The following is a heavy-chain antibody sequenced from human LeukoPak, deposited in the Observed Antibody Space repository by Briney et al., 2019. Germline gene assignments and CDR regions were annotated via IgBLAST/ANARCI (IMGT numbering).Heavy chain of an antibody. CDR3: CGSGYYMDV. CDR1: VGSISSGGYY. J-gene: IGHJ6*03. D-gene: IGHD3-10*01. Sequence: PSETLSLTCTVSVGSISSGGYYWSWIRQPPGKGLEWIGYIYHSGSTYYNPSLKSRVTISVDRSKNQFSLKLSSVTAADTAVYYCCGSGYYMDVWGKGTTVTVSS. CDR2: IYHSGST. V-gene: IGHV4-30-2*01.